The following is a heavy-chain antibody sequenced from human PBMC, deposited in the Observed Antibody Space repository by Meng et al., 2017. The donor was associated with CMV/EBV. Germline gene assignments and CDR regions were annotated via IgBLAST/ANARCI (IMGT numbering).Heavy chain of an antibody. Sequence: GGSLRLSCKGSGYSFTSYWIGWVRQMPGKGLEWMGIIYPGDSDTRYSPSFQGQVTISADKSISTAYLQWSSLKASDTAMYYCARRSYCSSTSCYTDYWGQGTLVTVSS. D-gene: IGHD2-2*02. CDR3: ARRSYCSSTSCYTDY. J-gene: IGHJ4*02. V-gene: IGHV5-51*01. CDR1: GYSFTSYW. CDR2: IYPGDSDT.